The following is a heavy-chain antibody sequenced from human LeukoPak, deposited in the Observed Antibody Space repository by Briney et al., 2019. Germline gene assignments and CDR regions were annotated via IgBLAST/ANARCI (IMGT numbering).Heavy chain of an antibody. J-gene: IGHJ5*02. Sequence: SETLSLTCTVSGGSISSSSYYWGWIRQPPGKGLEWIGSIYYSGSTYYNPSLKSRVTISVDTSKNQFSLKLSSVTAADTAVYYCAGVSYSIDNWFDPWGQGTLVTVSS. CDR2: IYYSGST. D-gene: IGHD6-13*01. V-gene: IGHV4-39*01. CDR3: AGVSYSIDNWFDP. CDR1: GGSISSSSYY.